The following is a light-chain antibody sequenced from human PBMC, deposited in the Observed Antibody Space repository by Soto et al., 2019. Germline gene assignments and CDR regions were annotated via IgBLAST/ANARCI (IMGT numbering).Light chain of an antibody. J-gene: IGLJ1*01. CDR2: DVS. CDR3: SSYAGSNYPYV. Sequence: QSALTQPPSASGSPGQSVTIACTGTSSDFGYYNYVSWYQQPPGKAPKLLIYDVSKRPSGVPDRFSGSKSGNTASLTVSGLQAEDEGDYYCSSYAGSNYPYVFGTGTKVTVL. V-gene: IGLV2-8*01. CDR1: SSDFGYYNY.